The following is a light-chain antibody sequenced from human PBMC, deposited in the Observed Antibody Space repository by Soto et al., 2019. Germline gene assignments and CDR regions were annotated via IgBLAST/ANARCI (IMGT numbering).Light chain of an antibody. V-gene: IGKV3-11*01. CDR3: QQRSNWPVT. CDR2: DAS. J-gene: IGKJ5*01. Sequence: EIVLTQSPATLSLSPGERATLSCRASQSVGNYLGWYQQKPGQAPRLLIYDASSRATGIPARFSGSGSGTDSTLTISSLEPEDFAIYYCQQRSNWPVTFGQGTRLEIK. CDR1: QSVGNY.